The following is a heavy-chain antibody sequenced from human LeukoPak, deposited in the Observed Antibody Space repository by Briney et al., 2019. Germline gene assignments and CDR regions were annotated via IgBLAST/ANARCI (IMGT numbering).Heavy chain of an antibody. CDR3: ATDWHFTPDH. Sequence: PGGSLRLSCAASASTFSLSWMHWFRQAPGEGLVWVSRITADGSLTSYADSVKGRFTISRDNAKKTLYLQMNSLRADDTGVYYCATDWHFTPDHWGQGTVVTVSS. J-gene: IGHJ4*02. CDR1: ASTFSLSW. V-gene: IGHV3-74*01. CDR2: ITADGSLT. D-gene: IGHD2/OR15-2a*01.